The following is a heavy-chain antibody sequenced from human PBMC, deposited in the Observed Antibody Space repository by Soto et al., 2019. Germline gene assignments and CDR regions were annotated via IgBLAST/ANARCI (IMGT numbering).Heavy chain of an antibody. CDR2: TYYRSKWYN. CDR3: AGGVVQDYYYGMDV. Sequence: PSQTLSLTCVISGDSVSSNSAAWNWIRQSPSRGLEWLGRTYYRSKWYNDYAVSVKSRITINPDTSKNQFSLQLNSVTPEDTAVYYCAGGVVQDYYYGMDVWGQGTTVTVSS. V-gene: IGHV6-1*01. D-gene: IGHD6-6*01. J-gene: IGHJ6*02. CDR1: GDSVSSNSAA.